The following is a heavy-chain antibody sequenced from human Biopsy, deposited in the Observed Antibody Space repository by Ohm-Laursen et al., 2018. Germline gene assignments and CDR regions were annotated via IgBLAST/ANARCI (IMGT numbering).Heavy chain of an antibody. CDR2: IYYSGNT. CDR1: GGSISSDY. J-gene: IGHJ6*02. V-gene: IGHV4-59*07. Sequence: SDTLSLTCTVSGGSISSDYWSWIRQTPGKGLEWIGYIYYSGNTNYNPSLKSRVTISVDTSKNQFSLRLNSVTAADTAVYYCARATNSTGWPYYYFDGMDVWGQGTTVTVSS. D-gene: IGHD2/OR15-2a*01. CDR3: ARATNSTGWPYYYFDGMDV.